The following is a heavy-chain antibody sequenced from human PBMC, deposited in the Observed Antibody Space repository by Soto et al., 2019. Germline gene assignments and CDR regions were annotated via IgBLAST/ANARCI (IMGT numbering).Heavy chain of an antibody. V-gene: IGHV5-51*01. Sequence: VQRSVERCGWSVSISWRWWVRQMTGKGLEWMGIIHPGDSETRYSPSFQGQVTISADKSISTAYLQWSSLKASDTAIYYCARPTPPSSGWTSGTAVWGQGTTVTVSS. CDR2: IHPGDSET. D-gene: IGHD6-19*01. J-gene: IGHJ6*02. CDR3: ARPTPPSSGWTSGTAV. CDR1: GWSVSISW.